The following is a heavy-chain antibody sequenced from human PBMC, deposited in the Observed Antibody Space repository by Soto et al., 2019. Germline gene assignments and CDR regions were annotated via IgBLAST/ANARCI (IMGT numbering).Heavy chain of an antibody. D-gene: IGHD3-10*01. Sequence: GSLRLSCAASGFTFSSYGMHWVRKAPGKGLEWIGEINHSGSTNYNPSLKSRVTISVDTSKNQFSLKLSSVTAADTAVYYCNGATMVRGGRDFDYWGQGTLVTVSS. CDR3: NGATMVRGGRDFDY. J-gene: IGHJ4*02. CDR1: GFTFSSYG. CDR2: INHSGST. V-gene: IGHV4-34*08.